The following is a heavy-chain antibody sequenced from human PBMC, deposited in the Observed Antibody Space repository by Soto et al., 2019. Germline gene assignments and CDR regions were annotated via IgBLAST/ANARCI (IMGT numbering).Heavy chain of an antibody. CDR1: GFTVSGNY. CDR2: IYNSGNT. Sequence: GGSLRLSCAASGFTVSGNYMTWVRQAPGKGLEPVSIIYNSGNTHYADSVKGRFTISRDTSKTTLFLQMHSLRAEDTAVYYCASRRGFSYGPPDYWGQGTLVTVYS. CDR3: ASRRGFSYGPPDY. J-gene: IGHJ4*02. D-gene: IGHD5-18*01. V-gene: IGHV3-53*01.